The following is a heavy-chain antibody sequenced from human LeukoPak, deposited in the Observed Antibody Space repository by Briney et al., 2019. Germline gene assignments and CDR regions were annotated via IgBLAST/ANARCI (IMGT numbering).Heavy chain of an antibody. CDR3: ARPTGSGLFILP. D-gene: IGHD3/OR15-3a*01. Sequence: SETLSLTCAVYGGSFSGYYCSWIRQTPGKGLEWIGEINHGGSTSYNPSLKSRLTIPVGSANNHFSLRVTSVTAADTAVYYCARPTGSGLFILPGGQGTLVTVSS. J-gene: IGHJ4*02. CDR1: GGSFSGYY. V-gene: IGHV4-34*01. CDR2: INHGGST.